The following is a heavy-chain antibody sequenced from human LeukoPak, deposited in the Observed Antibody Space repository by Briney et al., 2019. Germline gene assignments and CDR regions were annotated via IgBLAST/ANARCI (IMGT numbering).Heavy chain of an antibody. Sequence: GGSLRLSCAASGLTVNNNYMSWVRQAPGKGLEWVSGVDSGGSTYYADSVKGRFTISRDNSKNTVVLQRNSLRAEDKAVYYCAREVAGRFGLFDDWGQGTLVTVSS. D-gene: IGHD3-10*01. J-gene: IGHJ4*02. CDR3: AREVAGRFGLFDD. CDR2: VDSGGST. V-gene: IGHV3-66*01. CDR1: GLTVNNNY.